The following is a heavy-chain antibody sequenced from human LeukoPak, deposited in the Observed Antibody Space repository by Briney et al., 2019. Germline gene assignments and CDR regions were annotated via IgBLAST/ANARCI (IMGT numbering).Heavy chain of an antibody. Sequence: PGGSLRLSCAASGFTFSTYWMAWVRQAPGKGLEWVANIKGDESAKHQADSVKGRFTIFRDNAQRSVYLQMSSLRGEDTAVYYCARDVGGSLDYWGQGTPVTVSS. V-gene: IGHV3-7*01. J-gene: IGHJ4*02. CDR1: GFTFSTYW. D-gene: IGHD1-26*01. CDR2: IKGDESAK. CDR3: ARDVGGSLDY.